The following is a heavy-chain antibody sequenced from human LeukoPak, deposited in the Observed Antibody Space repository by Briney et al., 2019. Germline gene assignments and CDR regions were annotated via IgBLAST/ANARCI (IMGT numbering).Heavy chain of an antibody. CDR3: ARRYCSSTSCSLYYFDY. V-gene: IGHV1-18*04. D-gene: IGHD2-2*01. CDR1: GYTFTSYY. J-gene: IGHJ4*02. Sequence: ASVKVSCKASGYTFTSYYMHWVRQAPGQGLEWMGWISAYNGNTNYAQKLQGRVTMTTDTSTSTAYMELRSLRSDDTAVYYCARRYCSSTSCSLYYFDYWGQGTLVTVSS. CDR2: ISAYNGNT.